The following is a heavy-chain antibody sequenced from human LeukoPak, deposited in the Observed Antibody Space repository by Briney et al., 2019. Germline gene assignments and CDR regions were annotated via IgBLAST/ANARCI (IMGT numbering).Heavy chain of an antibody. J-gene: IGHJ3*02. CDR1: GFTVSSNY. CDR3: ASQQGLSAFDI. CDR2: IYSGGST. V-gene: IGHV3-66*01. D-gene: IGHD6-13*01. Sequence: GGSLRLSCAASGFTVSSNYMIWVRQAPGRGLEWVSLIYSGGSTYSADSVKGRFTISRDNSKNTLYLQMNSLRVDDTAVYYCASQQGLSAFDISGQGKMVTVFS.